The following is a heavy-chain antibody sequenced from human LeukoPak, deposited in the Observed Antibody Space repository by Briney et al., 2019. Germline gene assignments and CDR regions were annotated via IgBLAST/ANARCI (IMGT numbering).Heavy chain of an antibody. CDR1: GFTFSSYE. Sequence: GGSLRFSCAASGFTFSSYEMNWVRQAPGKGLEWVSYISSSGSTIYYADSVKGRFTISRDNAKNSLYLQMNSLRAEDTAVYYCAPLPTGIGDYWGQGTLLTVSS. CDR3: APLPTGIGDY. CDR2: ISSSGSTI. V-gene: IGHV3-48*03. J-gene: IGHJ4*02. D-gene: IGHD6-13*01.